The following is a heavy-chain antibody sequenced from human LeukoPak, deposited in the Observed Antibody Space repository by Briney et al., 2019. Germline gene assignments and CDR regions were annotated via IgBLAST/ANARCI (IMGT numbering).Heavy chain of an antibody. J-gene: IGHJ1*01. V-gene: IGHV3-23*01. CDR1: GFTFNNYA. CDR2: SSASGDSP. Sequence: GRCLRLSCTASGFTFNNYAMSGVPQAPGKGLEWVSASSASGDSPYYADSVKGRFTISRDNSKNTLDLQMNSLRVEDTAVYYCAKGVYGSGSYREYFEQWGQGTLVTVSS. D-gene: IGHD3-10*01. CDR3: AKGVYGSGSYREYFEQ.